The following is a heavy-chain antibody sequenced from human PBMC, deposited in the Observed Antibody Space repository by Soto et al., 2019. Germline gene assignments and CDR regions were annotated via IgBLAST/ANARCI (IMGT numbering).Heavy chain of an antibody. CDR3: ASSYGSGYRAFDY. D-gene: IGHD3-10*01. Sequence: QVQLLQSGAEVKRPGSSVKVSCKASGDTFTFYSINWVRQAPGLGLEWIGRINPILSMSNYAQRFQGRVTMTADKSTSKAYMELSSLTSEDTAIYYCASSYGSGYRAFDYWGQGALVTVSS. CDR2: INPILSMS. V-gene: IGHV1-69*02. CDR1: GDTFTFYS. J-gene: IGHJ4*02.